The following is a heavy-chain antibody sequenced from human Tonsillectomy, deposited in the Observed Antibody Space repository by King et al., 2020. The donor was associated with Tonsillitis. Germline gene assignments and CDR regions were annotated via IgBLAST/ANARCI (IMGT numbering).Heavy chain of an antibody. CDR3: ASWFTLVRGVNNYYYYGIDV. Sequence: VQLQESGPGLVKPSQTLSLTCTVSGGSISSGDYHWSWIRQSPGKGLEWIGYICNSGSTYYNPSLKSRVTISVDTSKNQFSLELSSVTAADTAVYYCASWFTLVRGVNNYYYYGIDVWGQGTTVTVSS. J-gene: IGHJ6*02. CDR1: GGSISSGDYH. D-gene: IGHD3-10*01. CDR2: ICNSGST. V-gene: IGHV4-30-4*01.